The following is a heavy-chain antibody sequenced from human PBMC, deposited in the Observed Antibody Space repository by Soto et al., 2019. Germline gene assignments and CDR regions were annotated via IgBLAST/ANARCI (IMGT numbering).Heavy chain of an antibody. D-gene: IGHD3-3*02. V-gene: IGHV3-23*01. J-gene: IGHJ6*02. Sequence: EVQLLESGGGLVQPGGSLRLSCAASGFTFSSYAMSWVRQAPGKGLEWVSAISGSGGSTYYADSVKGRFTISRDNSKNTLYLQMNSLRDEDTAVYYCAKDPSILYYYYGMDVWGQGTTVTVSS. CDR1: GFTFSSYA. CDR2: ISGSGGST. CDR3: AKDPSILYYYYGMDV.